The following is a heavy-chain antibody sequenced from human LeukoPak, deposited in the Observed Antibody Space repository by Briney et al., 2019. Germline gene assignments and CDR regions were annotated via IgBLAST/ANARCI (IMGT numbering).Heavy chain of an antibody. CDR1: GFTFSSYW. D-gene: IGHD3-10*01. CDR3: ARDRKVVSYYGSGTHSDY. CDR2: IKQDGSEK. Sequence: GGSLRLSCAASGFTFSSYWMSWVRQAPGKGLEWVANIKQDGSEKYYVDSVKGRFTISRDNAKNSLYLQMNSLRAEDTAVYYCARDRKVVSYYGSGTHSDYWGQGTLVTVSS. J-gene: IGHJ4*02. V-gene: IGHV3-7*01.